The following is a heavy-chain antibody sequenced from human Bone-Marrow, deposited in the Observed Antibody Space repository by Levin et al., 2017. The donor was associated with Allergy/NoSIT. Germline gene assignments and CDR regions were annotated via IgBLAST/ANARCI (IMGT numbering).Heavy chain of an antibody. CDR1: GFTFSTYG. D-gene: IGHD3-9*01. CDR3: VKESTARFLGDFHWLMGGSFDF. CDR2: ISYDGNYK. Sequence: PGESLKISCEASGFTFSTYGMHWVRQAPGKGLQWVAVISYDGNYKYYGDSVKGRFTISRDNEENTVFLQMDSLTTEDTAVYYCVKESTARFLGDFHWLMGGSFDFRGQGALVTVSS. J-gene: IGHJ4*02. V-gene: IGHV3-30*18.